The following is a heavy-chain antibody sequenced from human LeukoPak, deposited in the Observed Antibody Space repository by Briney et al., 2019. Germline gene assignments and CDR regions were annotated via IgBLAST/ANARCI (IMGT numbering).Heavy chain of an antibody. CDR3: AGNSSPNWFDP. Sequence: SGNLACNVSGGSFSSYAFSGLRQGPAPGIGWVGGIIPIFGTAHYDQQFHSRVTITPDHSTSTAYLELSRLRSEDTAVYYCAGNSSPNWFDPWGQGTLVTVSS. J-gene: IGHJ5*02. D-gene: IGHD1/OR15-1a*01. CDR1: GGSFSSYA. CDR2: IIPIFGTA. V-gene: IGHV1-69*13.